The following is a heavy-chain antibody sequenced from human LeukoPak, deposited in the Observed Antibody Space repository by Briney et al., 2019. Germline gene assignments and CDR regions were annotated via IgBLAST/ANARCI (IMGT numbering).Heavy chain of an antibody. Sequence: GRSPRLSCAASGFTFSSYAIHWVRQAPGKGLEWVAVISYDGSNKYYADSVKGRFTISRDNSKKTLYLQMNSLRAEDTAVYYCARELEAFDIWGQGTMVTVSS. CDR1: GFTFSSYA. CDR3: ARELEAFDI. D-gene: IGHD3-3*01. V-gene: IGHV3-30*04. J-gene: IGHJ3*02. CDR2: ISYDGSNK.